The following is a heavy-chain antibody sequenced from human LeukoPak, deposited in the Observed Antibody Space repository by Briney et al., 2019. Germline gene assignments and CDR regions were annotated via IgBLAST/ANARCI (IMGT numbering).Heavy chain of an antibody. J-gene: IGHJ4*02. V-gene: IGHV3-72*01. Sequence: GGSLRLSCAASGFIFSDHYMDWVRQAPGEGLEWVGRSRNKANSHTTEYAASVKGRFTVSRDNSKNSLYLQMNSLKTEDTAVYYCVRGRNGFDYWGPGTLVTVSS. CDR2: SRNKANSHTT. CDR3: VRGRNGFDY. CDR1: GFIFSDHY. D-gene: IGHD2-8*01.